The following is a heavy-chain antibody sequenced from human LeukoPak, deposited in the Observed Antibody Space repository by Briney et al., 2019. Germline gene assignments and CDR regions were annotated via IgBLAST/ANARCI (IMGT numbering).Heavy chain of an antibody. V-gene: IGHV1-24*01. CDR3: ATRFMIAAAGNFDY. J-gene: IGHJ4*02. Sequence: ASVKVSCKVSGYTLTELSMHWVRQAPGKGLEWMGGFDPEDGETIYAQKFQGRVTMTEDTSTDTAYMELSSPRSEDTAVYYCATRFMIAAAGNFDYWGQGTLVTVSS. CDR1: GYTLTELS. CDR2: FDPEDGET. D-gene: IGHD6-13*01.